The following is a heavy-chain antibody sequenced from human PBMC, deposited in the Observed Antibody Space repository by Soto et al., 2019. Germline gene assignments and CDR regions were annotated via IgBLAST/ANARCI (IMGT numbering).Heavy chain of an antibody. CDR1: GYTFTGYP. Sequence: ASVKVSCKASGYTFTGYPMHWGRQAPGQRLEWMGWINAGNGNTKYSQKFQGRVTITRDTSASTAYMELSSLRSEDTAVYYCARAVAVAADFDYWGQGTLVTVSS. D-gene: IGHD6-19*01. CDR2: INAGNGNT. J-gene: IGHJ4*02. CDR3: ARAVAVAADFDY. V-gene: IGHV1-3*01.